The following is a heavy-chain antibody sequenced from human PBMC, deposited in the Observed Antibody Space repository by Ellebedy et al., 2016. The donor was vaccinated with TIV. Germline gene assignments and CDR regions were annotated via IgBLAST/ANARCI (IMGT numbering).Heavy chain of an antibody. CDR1: GYTFTGYY. CDR3: ARGLCPDCYYYYMDV. CDR2: INPNSGGT. Sequence: ASVKVSCXASGYTFTGYYMHWVRQAPGQGLEWMGWINPNSGGTNYAQKFQGRVTMTRDTSISTAYMELSSLRSEDTAVYYCARGLCPDCYYYYMDVWGKGTTVTVSS. V-gene: IGHV1-2*02. J-gene: IGHJ6*03.